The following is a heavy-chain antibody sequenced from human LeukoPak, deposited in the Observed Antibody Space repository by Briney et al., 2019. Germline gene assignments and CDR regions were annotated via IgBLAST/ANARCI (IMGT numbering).Heavy chain of an antibody. D-gene: IGHD3-10*01. CDR1: GFTLSSYA. J-gene: IGHJ4*02. Sequence: GGSLRLSCAASGFTLSSYAMSWARQAPGKGLEWVSAISGSGGSTYYADSVKGRFTISRDNSKNTLYLQMNSLRAEDTAVYYCAKVRIWRGEFGYWGQGTLVTVSS. CDR3: AKVRIWRGEFGY. V-gene: IGHV3-23*01. CDR2: ISGSGGST.